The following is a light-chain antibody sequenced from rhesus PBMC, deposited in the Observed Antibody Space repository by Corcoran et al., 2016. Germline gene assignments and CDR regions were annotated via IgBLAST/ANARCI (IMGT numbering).Light chain of an antibody. V-gene: IGKV3S9*01. J-gene: IGKJ1*01. CDR3: YQHSSAWT. Sequence: EIVMTQSPATLSLSPGERATLPCRASQRVSSYVAGYQQKPEQAPRLLIYGASSRATGIPDRFSGRGSGTDFPTTISSLEPEAVGVYHCYQHSSAWTFVQGTKVEIK. CDR1: QRVSSY. CDR2: GAS.